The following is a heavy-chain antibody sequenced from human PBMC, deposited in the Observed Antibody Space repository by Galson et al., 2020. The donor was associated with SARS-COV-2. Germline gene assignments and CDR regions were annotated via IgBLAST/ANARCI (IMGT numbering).Heavy chain of an antibody. Sequence: GESLKISCAVSGFSVNSYSMSWVRQAPGGGLEWVSSIIGNGKTYYADSVKGRFTISRDHTKNTLFLQMNSLRVEDTALSYCARGSRREGDNLWGQGTLATVSS. CDR2: IIGNGKT. J-gene: IGHJ4*02. V-gene: IGHV3-23*01. CDR1: GFSVNSYS. CDR3: ARGSRREGDNL.